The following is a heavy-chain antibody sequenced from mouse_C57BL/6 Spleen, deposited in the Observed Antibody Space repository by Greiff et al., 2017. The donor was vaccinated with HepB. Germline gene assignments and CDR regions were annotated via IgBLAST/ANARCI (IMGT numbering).Heavy chain of an antibody. Sequence: VQLQQSGAELVKPGASVKISCKASGYAFSSYWMNWVKQRPGKGLEWIGQIYPGDGDTNYNGKFKGKATLTADKSSSTAYMQLSSLTSEDSAVYFCARSRQLRLQGFAYWGQGTLVTVSA. V-gene: IGHV1-80*01. CDR2: IYPGDGDT. CDR1: GYAFSSYW. J-gene: IGHJ3*01. CDR3: ARSRQLRLQGFAY. D-gene: IGHD3-2*02.